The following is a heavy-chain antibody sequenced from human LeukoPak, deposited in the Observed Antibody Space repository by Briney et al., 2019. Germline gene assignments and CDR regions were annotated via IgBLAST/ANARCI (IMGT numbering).Heavy chain of an antibody. CDR2: IWYDGSNK. Sequence: GGSLRLSCAASGFTFSSYGMHWVRQAPGKGLEWVAVIWYDGSNKYYADSAKGRFTISRDNSKNTLYLQMNSLRAEDTAVYYCAKDSIAGYSSGWYYDYWGQGTLVTVSS. V-gene: IGHV3-33*06. J-gene: IGHJ4*02. CDR1: GFTFSSYG. CDR3: AKDSIAGYSSGWYYDY. D-gene: IGHD6-19*01.